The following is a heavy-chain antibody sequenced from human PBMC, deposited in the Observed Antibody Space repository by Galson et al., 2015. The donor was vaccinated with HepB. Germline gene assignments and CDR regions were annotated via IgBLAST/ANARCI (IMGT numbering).Heavy chain of an antibody. D-gene: IGHD5-24*01. J-gene: IGHJ4*02. Sequence: SLRLSCAASGFTFTTDWMHWVRQAPGKGLVWVSHISSDGSSRSYADPVRGRFTISRDNARNTLFLQLNSLRAEDTAVYYCAEYTYNQFGSSFEYWGQGTLVTVSS. CDR2: ISSDGSSR. CDR3: AEYTYNQFGSSFEY. V-gene: IGHV3-74*01. CDR1: GFTFTTDW.